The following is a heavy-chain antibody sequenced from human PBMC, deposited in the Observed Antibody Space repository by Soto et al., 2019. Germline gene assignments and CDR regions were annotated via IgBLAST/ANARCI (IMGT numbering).Heavy chain of an antibody. Sequence: SETLSLTCAVYGGSFSGYYWSWIRQPPGKGLEWIGEINHSGSTNYNPSLKSRVTISVDTSKNQFSLKLSSVTAADTAVYYCANPLAAVAPGWFDPWGQGTLVTVSS. J-gene: IGHJ5*02. CDR2: INHSGST. V-gene: IGHV4-34*01. D-gene: IGHD6-13*01. CDR3: ANPLAAVAPGWFDP. CDR1: GGSFSGYY.